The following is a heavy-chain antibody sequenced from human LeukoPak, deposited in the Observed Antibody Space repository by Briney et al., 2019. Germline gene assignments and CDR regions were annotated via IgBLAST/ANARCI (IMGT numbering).Heavy chain of an antibody. CDR3: ARGSSGSFDY. J-gene: IGHJ4*02. CDR1: GDSVSGNIVA. D-gene: IGHD6-19*01. V-gene: IGHV6-1*01. Sequence: SQTPSLTCAISGDSVSGNIVAWNWIRQSPSRGLEWLGRTNYRSKWYNDYAVSVRGRITINPDTSKNRFSLQLDSVTPEDTAMYYCARGSSGSFDYWGQGTLVTVSS. CDR2: TNYRSKWYN.